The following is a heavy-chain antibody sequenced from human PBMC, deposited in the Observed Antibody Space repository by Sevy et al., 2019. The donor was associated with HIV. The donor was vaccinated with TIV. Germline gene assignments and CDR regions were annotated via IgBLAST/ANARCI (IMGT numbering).Heavy chain of an antibody. CDR1: GFIFSDFG. D-gene: IGHD7-27*01. V-gene: IGHV3-30*03. CDR2: ISSDATKT. J-gene: IGHJ4*02. Sequence: GGSLRLSCAASGFIFSDFGMHWIRQAPGKGLEWVAMISSDATKTSYADSLKGRVTISRESSTNTLSLVIHSLTSDDPGVYYCAREFPPPDGSPNTMRLGGEDVWGQGAQVTVSS. CDR3: AREFPPPDGSPNTMRLGGEDV.